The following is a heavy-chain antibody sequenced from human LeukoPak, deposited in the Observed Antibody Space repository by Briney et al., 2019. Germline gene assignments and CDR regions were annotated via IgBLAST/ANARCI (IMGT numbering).Heavy chain of an antibody. D-gene: IGHD2-8*01. CDR1: GYTFTSYG. V-gene: IGHV1-18*01. Sequence: ASVKVSCKASGYTFTSYGISWVRQAPGQGLEWMGWISAYNGNTNYAQKLQGRVTMTTDTSTSTAYMELRSLRSDDTAVYYCARGLPYCTNGVCYTGDAFDIWGQGTMVTVSS. CDR2: ISAYNGNT. CDR3: ARGLPYCTNGVCYTGDAFDI. J-gene: IGHJ3*02.